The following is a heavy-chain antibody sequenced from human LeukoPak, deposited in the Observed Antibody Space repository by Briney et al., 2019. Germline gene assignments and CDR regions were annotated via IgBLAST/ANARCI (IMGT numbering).Heavy chain of an antibody. CDR3: AKDLLPYDSSANPG. Sequence: GGSLRLSCAASGFTFDDYAMHWVRQAPGKGLEWVSGISWNSGSIGYADSVKGRFTISRDNAKNSLYLQMNSLRAEDTALYYCAKDLLPYDSSANPGWGQGTLVTVSS. J-gene: IGHJ4*02. CDR2: ISWNSGSI. CDR1: GFTFDDYA. D-gene: IGHD3-22*01. V-gene: IGHV3-9*01.